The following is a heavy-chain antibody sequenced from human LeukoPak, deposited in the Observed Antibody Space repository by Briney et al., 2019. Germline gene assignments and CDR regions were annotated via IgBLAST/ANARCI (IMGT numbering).Heavy chain of an antibody. CDR1: GYTFTGYY. D-gene: IGHD5-24*01. CDR2: INPNSGGT. CDR3: AIRRDGYLGY. V-gene: IGHV1-2*06. Sequence: ASVNVSCKGSGYTFTGYYMHWVRQAPGQGLEWMGRINPNSGGTNYAQKSQGRVTMTRDTSISTAYMELSRLRSDGTAVYYCAIRRDGYLGYWGQGTLVTVSS. J-gene: IGHJ4*02.